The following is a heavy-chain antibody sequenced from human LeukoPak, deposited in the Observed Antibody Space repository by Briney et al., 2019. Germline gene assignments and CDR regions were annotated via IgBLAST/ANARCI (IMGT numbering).Heavy chain of an antibody. CDR1: GGSISSSSYY. Sequence: TSETLSLTCTVSGGSISSSSYYWGWIRQPPGKGLEWIGSIYYSGSTNYNPSLKSRVTISVDKSKNQFSLKLSSVTAADTAVYYCTAMIRGVISEFDYWGQGTLVTVSS. D-gene: IGHD3-10*01. J-gene: IGHJ4*02. CDR2: IYYSGST. CDR3: TAMIRGVISEFDY. V-gene: IGHV4-39*07.